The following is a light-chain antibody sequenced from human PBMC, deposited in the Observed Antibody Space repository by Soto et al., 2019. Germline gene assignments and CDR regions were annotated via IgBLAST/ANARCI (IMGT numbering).Light chain of an antibody. CDR1: QGVRNN. CDR2: GAS. V-gene: IGKV3-15*01. CDR3: HQYNQWPLWT. J-gene: IGKJ1*01. Sequence: EIVLTQSPVTLSVSPGESATLSCRASQGVRNNLAWYQQRPGQAPRLLIYGASTRAAGIPARFSGSGSETEFTLTIRSLQSEDFAVYYCHQYNQWPLWTFGQGTKVDIK.